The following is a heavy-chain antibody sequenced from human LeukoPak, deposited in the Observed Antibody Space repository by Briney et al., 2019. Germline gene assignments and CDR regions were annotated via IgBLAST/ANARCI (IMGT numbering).Heavy chain of an antibody. V-gene: IGHV3-30*18. CDR1: GFTFSNYG. D-gene: IGHD5-24*01. J-gene: IGHJ4*02. CDR2: ISFDGTNK. CDR3: AESGYNRFDY. Sequence: GGSLRLSCAASGFTFSNYGMHWVRQAPGKGLEWVAVISFDGTNKFYADSVKGRFTISRDNSKNSLYLQVNSLRAGDTAVYYCAESGYNRFDYWGQGTLVTVSS.